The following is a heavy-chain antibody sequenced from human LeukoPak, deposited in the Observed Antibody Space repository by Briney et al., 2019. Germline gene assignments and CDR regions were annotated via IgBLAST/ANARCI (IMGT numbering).Heavy chain of an antibody. V-gene: IGHV5-51*01. CDR2: IYPGDSDT. D-gene: IGHD1-1*01. J-gene: IGHJ2*01. CDR3: ARHRIHNGWYFDL. CDR1: GYIFPNYW. Sequence: GESLKISCKGSGYIFPNYWLGWVRQMPGKGLEWMGIIYPGDSDTRYSPSFQGQVTISADKSINTAYLQWNSLKASDTAMYYCARHRIHNGWYFDLWGHGTLVTVSS.